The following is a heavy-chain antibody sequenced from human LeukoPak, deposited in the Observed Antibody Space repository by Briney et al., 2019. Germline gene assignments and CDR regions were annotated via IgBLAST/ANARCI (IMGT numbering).Heavy chain of an antibody. CDR3: ARGMLDRATTSSYFDY. CDR1: GYTFTSYD. D-gene: IGHD2-8*01. J-gene: IGHJ4*02. V-gene: IGHV1-8*03. CDR2: MNPNRGNT. Sequence: ASVEVSCKASGYTFTSYDINWVRQATGQGLEWMGWMNPNRGNTGYAQKFQGRVTITRNTSISTAYMELSSLRSEDTAVYYCARGMLDRATTSSYFDYWGQGTLVTVSS.